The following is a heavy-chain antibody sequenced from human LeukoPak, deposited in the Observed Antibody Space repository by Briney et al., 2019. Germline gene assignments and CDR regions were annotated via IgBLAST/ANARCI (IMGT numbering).Heavy chain of an antibody. CDR3: AREGRYCSSTSCYVTAFDY. CDR2: ISSSGSTI. V-gene: IGHV3-48*03. J-gene: IGHJ4*02. D-gene: IGHD2-2*01. CDR1: GFTFSSYE. Sequence: GGSLRLSCAASGFTFSSYEMNWVRQAPGKGLEWVSYISSSGSTIYYADSVKGRFTISGDNAKNSLYLQMNSLRAEDTAVYYCAREGRYCSSTSCYVTAFDYWGQGTLVTVSS.